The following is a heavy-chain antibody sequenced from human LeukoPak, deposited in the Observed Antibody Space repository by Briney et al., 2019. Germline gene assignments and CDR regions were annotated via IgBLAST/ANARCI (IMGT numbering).Heavy chain of an antibody. CDR3: ARVLRYCSGGNCYSGGLGYMDV. V-gene: IGHV3-21*04. D-gene: IGHD2-15*01. CDR1: GFRFSTYK. CDR2: ITSSGDYL. J-gene: IGHJ6*03. Sequence: GGSLRPSCLASGFRFSTYKMNWVRQAPGEGLEWVSSITSSGDYLYYADSVKGRFTISRDNAKNSLFLQMNSLRAEDTAVYYCARVLRYCSGGNCYSGGLGYMDVWGKGTTVTISS.